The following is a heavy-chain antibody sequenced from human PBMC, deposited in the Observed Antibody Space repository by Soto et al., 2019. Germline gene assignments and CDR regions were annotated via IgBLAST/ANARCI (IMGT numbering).Heavy chain of an antibody. V-gene: IGHV1-69*06. CDR1: GDTFSSYA. CDR2: IVPFIGTT. Sequence: QVQLVQSGAEVRKPGSSVKVSCKASGDTFSSYAISWVRQAPGQGLEWMGGIVPFIGTTNYAQNFQGRVTVTGDNSTSTPYMEMTSLRSEDTAVYYFARGGFSSSWRFDYWGQGALVTVSS. CDR3: ARGGFSSSWRFDY. J-gene: IGHJ4*02. D-gene: IGHD6-13*01.